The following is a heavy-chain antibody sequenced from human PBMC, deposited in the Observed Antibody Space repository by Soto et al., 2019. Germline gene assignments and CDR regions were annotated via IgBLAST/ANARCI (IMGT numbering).Heavy chain of an antibody. CDR3: GREQYICKI. CDR1: GDSIRSYY. Sequence: SETLSLTCSVSGDSIRSYYWTWIRQPPGKRRQWIGYVFHTGNTNYNPSLKSRVTISEDASKNQVSLRLTSVTAADTAVYFCGREQYICKIWGQGTLVTVSS. CDR2: VFHTGNT. J-gene: IGHJ4*03. D-gene: IGHD5-12*01. V-gene: IGHV4-59*01.